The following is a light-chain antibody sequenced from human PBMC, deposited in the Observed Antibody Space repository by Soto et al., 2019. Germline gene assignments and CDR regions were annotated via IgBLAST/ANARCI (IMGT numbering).Light chain of an antibody. CDR2: VGTGGIVG. Sequence: QSVLTQPPSASASLGASVTLTCTLSSGYSNYKVDWYQQRPGKGPRFVMRVGTGGIVGSKGDGIPDRCSVLGSGLNRYLTIKNIQEEDESDYHCGADHGSGSNFVRGVFGGGTKFTVL. CDR1: SGYSNYK. J-gene: IGLJ3*02. CDR3: GADHGSGSNFVRGV. V-gene: IGLV9-49*01.